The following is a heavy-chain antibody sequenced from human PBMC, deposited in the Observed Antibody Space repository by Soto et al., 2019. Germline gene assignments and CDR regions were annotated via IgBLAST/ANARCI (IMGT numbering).Heavy chain of an antibody. D-gene: IGHD1-7*01. J-gene: IGHJ4*02. CDR2: IYTSGST. Sequence: LETLSLTCTVSGGSISSYYWSWIRQPAGKGLEWIGRIYTSGSTNYNPSLKSRVTMSVDTSKNQFSLKLSSVTAADTAVYYCARDGDNWNYWYFDYWGQGTLVTVSS. CDR3: ARDGDNWNYWYFDY. CDR1: GGSISSYY. V-gene: IGHV4-4*07.